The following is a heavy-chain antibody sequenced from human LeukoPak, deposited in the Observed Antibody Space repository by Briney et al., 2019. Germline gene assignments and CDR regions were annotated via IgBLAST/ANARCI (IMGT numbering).Heavy chain of an antibody. D-gene: IGHD3/OR15-3a*01. CDR2: IRGGGGNI. CDR1: GFILSSYS. V-gene: IGHV3-48*01. J-gene: IGHJ4*02. Sequence: WGSLRLSCEAYGFILSSYSMNWVRQAPGKGLEWISYIRGGGGNIHYADSVEGRFTIARDNAKNSVYLQMNSLRAEDSAVYYCARDFNGALDGWGQGILVTVSS. CDR3: ARDFNGALDG.